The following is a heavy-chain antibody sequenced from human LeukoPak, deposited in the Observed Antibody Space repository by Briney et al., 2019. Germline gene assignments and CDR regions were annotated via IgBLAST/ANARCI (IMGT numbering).Heavy chain of an antibody. Sequence: ASVKVSCKASGYTFTGYYMHWVRQAPGQGLEWMGWINPNSGGTNYAQKFQGRVTMTRDTSISTAYMELSRLRSDDTAVYYCARPAEFNYYDSSGNNAFDIWGQGTMVTVSS. CDR3: ARPAEFNYYDSSGNNAFDI. J-gene: IGHJ3*02. D-gene: IGHD3-22*01. CDR1: GYTFTGYY. V-gene: IGHV1-2*02. CDR2: INPNSGGT.